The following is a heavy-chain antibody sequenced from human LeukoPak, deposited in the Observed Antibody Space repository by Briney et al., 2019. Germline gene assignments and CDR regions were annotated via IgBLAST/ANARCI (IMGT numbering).Heavy chain of an antibody. V-gene: IGHV3-30*03. CDR3: ARDPYSSFFGAFDI. Sequence: GGSLRLSCAASGFTFSRHGMHWVRQAPGKGLEWVAVISNDGSNKDYADSVKGRFTISRDNSKNTLFLQMNSLRAEDTAVYYCARDPYSSFFGAFDIWGQGTLVTVSS. CDR1: GFTFSRHG. J-gene: IGHJ3*02. D-gene: IGHD6-6*01. CDR2: ISNDGSNK.